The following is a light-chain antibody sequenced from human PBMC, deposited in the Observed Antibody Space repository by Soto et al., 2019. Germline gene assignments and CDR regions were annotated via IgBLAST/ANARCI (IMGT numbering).Light chain of an antibody. J-gene: IGKJ1*01. CDR1: QSISSW. CDR2: DAS. CDR3: QQYNRYWT. Sequence: DIQMTQSPSTLSASVGDRVTITCRASQSISSWLAWYQQKPGKAPKLLIYDASSLESGVPSRFSGSGSGTEFTLTISSLFPDDFATYYCQQYNRYWTFGQGTKVDNK. V-gene: IGKV1-5*01.